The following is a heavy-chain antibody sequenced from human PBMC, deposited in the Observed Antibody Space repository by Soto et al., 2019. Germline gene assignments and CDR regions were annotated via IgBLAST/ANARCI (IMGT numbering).Heavy chain of an antibody. J-gene: IGHJ6*02. V-gene: IGHV1-2*02. CDR3: ARDWLRLIAADGTNPNYGMDV. CDR1: GYTFTGYY. Sequence: ASVKVSCKASGYTFTGYYMHWVRQAPGQGLEWMGWINPNSGGTNYAQKFQGRVTMTRDTSISTAYMELSRLRSDDTAVYYCARDWLRLIAADGTNPNYGMDVRGQGTTVTVSS. CDR2: INPNSGGT. D-gene: IGHD6-13*01.